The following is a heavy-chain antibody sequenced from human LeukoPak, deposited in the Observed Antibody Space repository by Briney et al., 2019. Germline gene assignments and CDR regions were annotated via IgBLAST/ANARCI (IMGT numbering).Heavy chain of an antibody. CDR3: ARLTRLSTSPDRYYLDY. CDR1: GGSISGGSISNGDYY. CDR2: IYYSGST. V-gene: IGHV4-30-4*01. Sequence: SQTLSLTCTVSGGSISGGSISNGDYYWSWIRQPPGKGLEWIGYIYYSGSTYYNSSLKSRLTISIDTSRNQFSLKLSSVTAADTAVYYCARLTRLSTSPDRYYLDYWGQGTLVTVSS. J-gene: IGHJ4*02. D-gene: IGHD6-6*01.